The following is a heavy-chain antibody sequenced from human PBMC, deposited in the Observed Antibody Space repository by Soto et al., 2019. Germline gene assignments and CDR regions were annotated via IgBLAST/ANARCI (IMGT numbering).Heavy chain of an antibody. J-gene: IGHJ4*02. Sequence: QVQLVQSGAEVKKPGASVKVSCKASGYTFTSYDINWVRQATGQGLEWMGWMNANSGNTGYAQKFQGRCTMTRNTSISTAYMELSSLRSEETAVYSCAREIKWKGVDYWGQGTLFTVSS. D-gene: IGHD1-20*01. CDR3: AREIKWKGVDY. CDR1: GYTFTSYD. V-gene: IGHV1-8*01. CDR2: MNANSGNT.